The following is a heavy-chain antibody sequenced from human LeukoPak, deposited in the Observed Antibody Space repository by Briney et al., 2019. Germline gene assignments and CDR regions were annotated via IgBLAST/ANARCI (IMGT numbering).Heavy chain of an antibody. CDR1: GFTFSSCA. D-gene: IGHD2-15*01. V-gene: IGHV3-23*01. J-gene: IGHJ6*02. CDR3: AKDRLPKIPYYYYGMDV. Sequence: PGGSLRLSCAASGFTFSSCAMSWVRQAPGKGLEWVSAISGSGGSTYYADSVKGRFTISRDNSKNTLYLQMNSLRAEDTAVYYCAKDRLPKIPYYYYGMDVWGQGTTVTVSS. CDR2: ISGSGGST.